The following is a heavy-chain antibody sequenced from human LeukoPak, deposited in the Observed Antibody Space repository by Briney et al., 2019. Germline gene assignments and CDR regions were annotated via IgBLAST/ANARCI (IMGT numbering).Heavy chain of an antibody. J-gene: IGHJ6*02. CDR1: GGSISSYY. V-gene: IGHV4-59*08. CDR2: VYYSGST. CDR3: ARHNSGTYSPGYYYYGLDV. Sequence: SETLSLTCTVSGGSISSYYWRWIRQSPGKGLEWLGYVYYSGSTNYNPSLESRVTISVDTSKNRFSLKLSSVTAADTAVYFCARHNSGTYSPGYYYYGLDVWGQGTTVTVSS. D-gene: IGHD1-26*01.